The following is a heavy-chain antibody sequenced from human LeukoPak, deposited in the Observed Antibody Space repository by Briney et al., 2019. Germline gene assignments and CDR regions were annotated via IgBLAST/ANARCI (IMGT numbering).Heavy chain of an antibody. D-gene: IGHD6-13*01. V-gene: IGHV4-59*12. Sequence: SETLSLTCTVSGASISSYYWSWLRQPPGKGLEWLGYIYHSGSTYYNPSLKSRVTISVDRSKNQFSLKLSSVTAADTAVYYCARTTYSSSSRWFDPWGQGTLVTVSS. CDR2: IYHSGST. J-gene: IGHJ5*02. CDR3: ARTTYSSSSRWFDP. CDR1: GASISSYY.